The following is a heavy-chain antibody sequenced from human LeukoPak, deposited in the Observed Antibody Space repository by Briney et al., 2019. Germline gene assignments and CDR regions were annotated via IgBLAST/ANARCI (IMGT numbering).Heavy chain of an antibody. J-gene: IGHJ4*02. CDR2: ISYDGSNK. CDR3: AKVPPIYSGYDRSIAGY. D-gene: IGHD5-12*01. Sequence: GGSLRLSCAASGFTFSSYGMHWVRQAPGKGLEWVAVISYDGSNKYYADSVKGRFTSSRDNSKNTLYLQMNSLRAEDTAVYYCAKVPPIYSGYDRSIAGYWGQGTLVTVSS. CDR1: GFTFSSYG. V-gene: IGHV3-30*18.